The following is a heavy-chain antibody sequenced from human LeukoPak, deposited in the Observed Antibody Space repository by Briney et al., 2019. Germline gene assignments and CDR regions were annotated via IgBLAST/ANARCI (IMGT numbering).Heavy chain of an antibody. CDR1: GGSISSYY. D-gene: IGHD6-13*01. CDR2: IYYSGTP. CDR3: PRGVYIAAAQYGY. Sequence: PSETLSLTCTVSGGSISSYYWSWIRQPPGKGLEWIGYIYYSGTPNYNPSLKSRVPISVDTTKNQFSLKPISVTTPATAKPYMPRGVYIAAAQYGYWGQGTLLTVSS. J-gene: IGHJ4*02. V-gene: IGHV4-59*08.